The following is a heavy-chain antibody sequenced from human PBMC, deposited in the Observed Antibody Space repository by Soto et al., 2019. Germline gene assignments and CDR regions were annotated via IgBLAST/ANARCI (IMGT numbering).Heavy chain of an antibody. D-gene: IGHD6-13*01. J-gene: IGHJ5*02. V-gene: IGHV4-59*01. CDR3: ARDLYLGYSSSWYIFVP. CDR1: DGPISRYY. CDR2: IYYSGST. Sequence: PSQIISVTRPVSDGPISRYYWSWIRQPPGKGLEWIGYIYYSGSTNYNPSLKSRVTISVDTSKNQFSLKLSSVTAADTAVYYCARDLYLGYSSSWYIFVPWGQGTLVTVSS.